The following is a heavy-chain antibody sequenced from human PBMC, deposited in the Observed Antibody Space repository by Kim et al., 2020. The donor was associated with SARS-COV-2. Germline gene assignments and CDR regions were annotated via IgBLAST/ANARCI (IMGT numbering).Heavy chain of an antibody. D-gene: IGHD6-19*01. CDR3: ARALAVAGTHEVWFDP. V-gene: IGHV1-18*04. Sequence: ASVKVSCKASGYTFTSYGISWVRQAPGQGLEWMGWISAYNGNTNYAQKLQGRVTMTTDTSTSTAYMELRSLRSDDTAVYYCARALAVAGTHEVWFDPWGQGTLVTVSS. J-gene: IGHJ5*02. CDR2: ISAYNGNT. CDR1: GYTFTSYG.